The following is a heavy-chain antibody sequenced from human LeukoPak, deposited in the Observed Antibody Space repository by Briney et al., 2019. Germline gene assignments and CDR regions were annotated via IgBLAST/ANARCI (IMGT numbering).Heavy chain of an antibody. D-gene: IGHD3-22*01. CDR3: ARDPPTYYYDSSGCYFDY. V-gene: IGHV3-21*01. CDR2: ISSSSSYI. CDR1: GFTFSSYS. Sequence: GGSLRLSCAASGFTFSSYSMNWVRQAPGKGLEWVSSISSSSSYIYYADSVKGRFTISRGNAKNSLYLQMNSLRAEDTAVYYCARDPPTYYYDSSGCYFDYWGQGTLVTVSS. J-gene: IGHJ4*02.